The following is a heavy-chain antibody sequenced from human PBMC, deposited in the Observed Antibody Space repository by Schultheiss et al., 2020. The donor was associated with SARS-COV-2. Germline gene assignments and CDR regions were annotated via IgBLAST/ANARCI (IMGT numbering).Heavy chain of an antibody. CDR2: ISGSGGST. CDR1: GFTVSSNF. V-gene: IGHV3-23*01. CDR3: TRHRSNLVDWYFDL. D-gene: IGHD3-16*02. Sequence: GGSLRLSCAASGFTVSSNFMSWVRQAPGKGLEWVSAISGSGGSTYYADSVEGRFTISRDNAKNSLYLQMNSLKTEDTAVYYCTRHRSNLVDWYFDLWGRGTLVTVSS. J-gene: IGHJ2*01.